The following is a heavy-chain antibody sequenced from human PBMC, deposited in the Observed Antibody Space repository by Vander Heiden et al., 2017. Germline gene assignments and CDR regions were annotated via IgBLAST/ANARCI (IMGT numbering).Heavy chain of an antibody. CDR3: ARGPRYSYGYYYVRDV. Sequence: EVQLVESGGGLVKPGGSLRLSCAASGFNFSSYSMNWVRQAPGKGLEWVSCISSSSSYIYYADSVKGRFTISRDNAKNSLDLQMNSLRVEDTAVYYCARGPRYSYGYYYVRDVWGQGTKGTVSS. CDR2: ISSSSSYI. CDR1: GFNFSSYS. V-gene: IGHV3-21*01. D-gene: IGHD5-18*01. J-gene: IGHJ6*02.